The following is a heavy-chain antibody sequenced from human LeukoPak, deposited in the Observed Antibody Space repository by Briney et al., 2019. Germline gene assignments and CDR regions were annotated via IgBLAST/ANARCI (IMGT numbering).Heavy chain of an antibody. V-gene: IGHV5-51*01. CDR1: GYSFTSYW. Sequence: GESLKISCEASGYSFTSYWIAWVRQTPGKGLEYMGVIYPGDSYTTYSPSFQGQVTISADKSISTAYLQWSSLKASDTAIYYCARTYDILSGFYGTGWLDPWGQGTLVTVSS. CDR2: IYPGDSYT. D-gene: IGHD3-9*01. J-gene: IGHJ5*02. CDR3: ARTYDILSGFYGTGWLDP.